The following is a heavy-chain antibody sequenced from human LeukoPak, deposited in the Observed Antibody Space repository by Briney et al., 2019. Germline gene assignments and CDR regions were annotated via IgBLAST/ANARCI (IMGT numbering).Heavy chain of an antibody. CDR2: IYSGATT. CDR3: ARVGDHFHWNLDL. J-gene: IGHJ2*01. V-gene: IGHV3-53*01. D-gene: IGHD3-3*02. Sequence: GGSLRLYCAASGFTLSTYYMNWVRQATGKGLEWVSIIYSGATTYADSVKGRFTISRDTSKNTVSLQMNSLRADDTAVYFCARVGDHFHWNLDLWGRGTLVTVSS. CDR1: GFTLSTYY.